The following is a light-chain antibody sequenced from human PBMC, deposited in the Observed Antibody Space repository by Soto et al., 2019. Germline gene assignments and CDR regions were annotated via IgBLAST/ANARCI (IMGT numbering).Light chain of an antibody. CDR2: EVS. CDR3: MQGTHWPWT. CDR1: QSLIHSDGSND. V-gene: IGKV2-30*02. J-gene: IGKJ1*01. Sequence: DVVMNQSPLSLPVTLGQPASISCRSSQSLIHSDGSNDLSWFQQRPGQSPRRLIYEVSDRDSGVPDRFSGSGSGTDFTLKLSRVEAEDVGVYYCMQGTHWPWTFGQGTEVEIK.